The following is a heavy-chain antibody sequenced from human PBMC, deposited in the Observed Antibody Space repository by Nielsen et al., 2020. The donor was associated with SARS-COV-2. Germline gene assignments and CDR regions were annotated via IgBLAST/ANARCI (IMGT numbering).Heavy chain of an antibody. V-gene: IGHV1-2*06. Sequence: ASVKVSCKASGYTFTGYYMHWVRQAPGQGLEWMGRINPNSGGTNYAQKFQGRVTMTRDTSISTAYTELSRLRSDDTAVYYCAREKGSYGPAGYGMDVWGQGTTVTVSS. D-gene: IGHD3-16*01. CDR1: GYTFTGYY. CDR2: INPNSGGT. J-gene: IGHJ6*02. CDR3: AREKGSYGPAGYGMDV.